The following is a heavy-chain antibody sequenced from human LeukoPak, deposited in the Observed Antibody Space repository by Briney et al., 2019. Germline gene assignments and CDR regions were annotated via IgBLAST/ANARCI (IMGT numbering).Heavy chain of an antibody. Sequence: SQTLSLTCTVSGGSNSSGDYYWSWIRQPPGKGLEWIGYIYYSGSTYYNPSLKSRVTISVDTSKNQFSLKLSSVTAADTAVYYCARVGCSGGSCYPYYWGQGTLVTVSS. D-gene: IGHD2-15*01. CDR1: GGSNSSGDYY. V-gene: IGHV4-30-4*01. CDR2: IYYSGST. CDR3: ARVGCSGGSCYPYY. J-gene: IGHJ4*02.